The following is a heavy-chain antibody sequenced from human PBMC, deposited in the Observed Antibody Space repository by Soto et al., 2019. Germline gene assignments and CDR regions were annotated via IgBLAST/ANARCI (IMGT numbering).Heavy chain of an antibody. V-gene: IGHV4-59*01. CDR3: ARDHRYSENTWAFDI. Sequence: PSETLSLTCTVSGGSISSYYWSWIRQPPGKGLEWIGYIYYSGSTNYNPSLKSRVTISVDTSKNQFSLKLSSVTAADTAVYYCARDHRYSENTWAFDIWGQGTVVTVSS. J-gene: IGHJ3*02. CDR2: IYYSGST. D-gene: IGHD3-9*01. CDR1: GGSISSYY.